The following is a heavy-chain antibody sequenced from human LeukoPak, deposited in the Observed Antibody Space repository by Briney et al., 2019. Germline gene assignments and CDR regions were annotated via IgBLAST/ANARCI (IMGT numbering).Heavy chain of an antibody. CDR2: ISSSSSYI. V-gene: IGHV3-21*01. D-gene: IGHD6-13*01. J-gene: IGHJ4*02. CDR1: GFTFSSYS. Sequence: PGGSLRLSCAASGFTFSSYSMNWVRQAPGKGLEWVSSISSSSSYIYYADSVKGRFTISRDNAKNSLYLQMNSLRAEDTAVYYCARGLCGYSSSWYGIDYWGQGTLVTVSS. CDR3: ARGLCGYSSSWYGIDY.